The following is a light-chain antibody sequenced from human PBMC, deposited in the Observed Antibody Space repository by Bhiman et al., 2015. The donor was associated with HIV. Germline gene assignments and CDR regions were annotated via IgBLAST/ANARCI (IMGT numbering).Light chain of an antibody. Sequence: QSVLTQPPSVSEVPRQRVTISCSGSSSNIGKNPVNWFQQVPGKAPKLLIYYDDLLSSGVSDRFSASKAGTSASLAISGLQSEDEADYYCQSYDTSQNGFVIFGGGTRLTVL. CDR3: QSYDTSQNGFVI. V-gene: IGLV1-36*01. J-gene: IGLJ2*01. CDR1: SSNIGKNP. CDR2: YDD.